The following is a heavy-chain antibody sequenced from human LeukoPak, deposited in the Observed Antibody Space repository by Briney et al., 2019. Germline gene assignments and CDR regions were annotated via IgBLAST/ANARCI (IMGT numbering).Heavy chain of an antibody. D-gene: IGHD3-3*01. CDR3: ARGDFWSGYYPFDY. J-gene: IGHJ4*02. Sequence: SETPSLTCTVSGGSISSYYWSWIRQPPGKGLEWIGYIYYSGSTNYNPSLKSRVTISVDTSKNQFSLKLSSVTAADTAVYYCARGDFWSGYYPFDYWGQGTLVTVSS. CDR1: GGSISSYY. V-gene: IGHV4-59*01. CDR2: IYYSGST.